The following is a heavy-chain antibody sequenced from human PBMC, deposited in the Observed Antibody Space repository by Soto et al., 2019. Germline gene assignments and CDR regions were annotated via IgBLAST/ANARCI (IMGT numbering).Heavy chain of an antibody. D-gene: IGHD3-22*01. Sequence: AGGSLRLFCAASGFTFSSYAMHWVRQAPGKGLEWVAVISYDGSNKYYADSVKGRYTISRDNSKNTLYLQMNSLRAEDTAVYYCARDRIVVDHYFDYWGQGTLVTVSS. CDR2: ISYDGSNK. J-gene: IGHJ4*02. CDR3: ARDRIVVDHYFDY. CDR1: GFTFSSYA. V-gene: IGHV3-30-3*01.